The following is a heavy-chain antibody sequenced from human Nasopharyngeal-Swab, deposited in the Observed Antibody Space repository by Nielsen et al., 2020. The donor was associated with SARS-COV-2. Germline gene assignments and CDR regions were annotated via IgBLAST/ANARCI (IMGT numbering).Heavy chain of an antibody. J-gene: IGHJ4*02. CDR2: IWNDGGNK. CDR3: ARAGALSAGTPTSWIDY. CDR1: GFTITTYG. Sequence: GESLKISCATSGFTITTYGMHWVRQSLGKGLEWVAVIWNDGGNKYYADSVKGRFTISRDNSMNTLYLQMNSLRAEDTAVYYCARAGALSAGTPTSWIDYWGQGTLVTVSS. V-gene: IGHV3-33*01. D-gene: IGHD1-7*01.